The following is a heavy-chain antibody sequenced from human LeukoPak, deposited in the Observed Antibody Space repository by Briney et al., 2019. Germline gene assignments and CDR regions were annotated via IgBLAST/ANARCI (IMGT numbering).Heavy chain of an antibody. CDR2: INPSGGST. CDR3: ARVILYCSGGSCLGY. J-gene: IGHJ4*02. CDR1: GYTFTSYY. Sequence: ASVKVSCKASGYTFTSYYMHWVRQAPGQGLEWMGIINPSGGSTSYAQKFQGRATMTRDTSTSTVYMELSSLRSEDTAVYYCARVILYCSGGSCLGYWGQGTLVTVSS. V-gene: IGHV1-46*01. D-gene: IGHD2-15*01.